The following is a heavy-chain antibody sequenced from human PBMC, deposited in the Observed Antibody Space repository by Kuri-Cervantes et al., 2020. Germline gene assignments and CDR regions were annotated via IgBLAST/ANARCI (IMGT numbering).Heavy chain of an antibody. V-gene: IGHV4-61*01. CDR3: ARISGSRYYYYMDV. Sequence: GSLRLSCTVSGGSVSSGSYYWSWIRQPPGKGLEWIGYIYYSGSTNYNPSLKSRVTISVDTSKNQFSLKLSSVTAADTAVYYCARISGSRYYYYMDVWGKGTTVTVSS. D-gene: IGHD1-26*01. J-gene: IGHJ6*03. CDR1: GGSVSSGSYY. CDR2: IYYSGST.